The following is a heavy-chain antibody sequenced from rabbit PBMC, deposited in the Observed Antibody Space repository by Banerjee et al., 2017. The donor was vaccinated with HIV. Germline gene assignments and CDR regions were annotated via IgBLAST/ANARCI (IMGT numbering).Heavy chain of an antibody. Sequence: QSLEESGGDLVKPGASLTLTCTASGFSFSAGYYMCWVRQAPGKGLEWIGCIGTGTGTSYYASWAKGRFTIAKTSSTTVTLQMTSLTAADTATYFCARDSGSSFSSYGMDLWGPGTLVTVS. CDR2: IGTGTGTS. CDR1: GFSFSAGYY. D-gene: IGHD8-1*01. CDR3: ARDSGSSFSSYGMDL. J-gene: IGHJ6*01. V-gene: IGHV1S40*01.